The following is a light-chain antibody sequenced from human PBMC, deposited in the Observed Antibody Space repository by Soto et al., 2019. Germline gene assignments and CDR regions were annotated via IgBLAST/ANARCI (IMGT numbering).Light chain of an antibody. CDR2: DSS. CDR3: KNNRAQQFT. J-gene: IGKJ4*01. CDR1: ESIANY. Sequence: DVQMTQSSSSLSASVGDRVIITCQANESIANYLNWFQQKPGKAPRLLISDSSHLERGVPSRFSGTKEGKDFVLAISSLEAEDVPQSFFKNNRAQQFTFGGGP. V-gene: IGKV1-33*01.